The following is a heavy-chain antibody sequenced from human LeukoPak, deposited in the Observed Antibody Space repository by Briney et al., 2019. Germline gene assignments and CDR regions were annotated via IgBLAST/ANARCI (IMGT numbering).Heavy chain of an antibody. CDR2: INHSGST. Sequence: SETLSLTCAVYGGSFSGYYWSWIRQPPGKGLEWIGEINHSGSTIYNPSLKSRVAISVDTSKNQFSLKLSSVTAADTAVYYCAREAKYYYEPWGQGTLVTVSS. V-gene: IGHV4-34*01. D-gene: IGHD3-22*01. CDR3: AREAKYYYEP. J-gene: IGHJ4*02. CDR1: GGSFSGYY.